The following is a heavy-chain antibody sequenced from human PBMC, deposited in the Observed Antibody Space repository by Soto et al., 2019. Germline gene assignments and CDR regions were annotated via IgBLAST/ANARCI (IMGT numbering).Heavy chain of an antibody. Sequence: ASVKVSCKASGYSFTTHAMIWVRQAPGQRPEWMGWINTGNGNTRYSPKFQGRVNITRDTSASTAYMELSSLQSEDTAVYYCARGEQLYHYYYGMDVWGQGSTVTVS. V-gene: IGHV1-3*04. CDR2: INTGNGNT. CDR1: GYSFTTHA. J-gene: IGHJ6*02. CDR3: ARGEQLYHYYYGMDV.